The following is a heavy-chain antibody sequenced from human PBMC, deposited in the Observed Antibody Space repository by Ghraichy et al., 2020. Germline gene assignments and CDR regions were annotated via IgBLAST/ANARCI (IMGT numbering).Heavy chain of an antibody. J-gene: IGHJ4*02. Sequence: GGSLRLSCAASGFTFSNAWMSWVRQAPGKGLEWVGRIKSKTDGGTTDYAAPVKGRFTISRDDSKNTLYLQMNSLKTEDTAVYYCTTDLGNVLLLWFGLTPYDYWGQGTLVTVSS. V-gene: IGHV3-15*01. CDR2: IKSKTDGGTT. D-gene: IGHD3-10*01. CDR1: GFTFSNAW. CDR3: TTDLGNVLLLWFGLTPYDY.